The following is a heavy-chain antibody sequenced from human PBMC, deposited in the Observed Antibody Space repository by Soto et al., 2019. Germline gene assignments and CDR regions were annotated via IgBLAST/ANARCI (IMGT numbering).Heavy chain of an antibody. J-gene: IGHJ3*02. Sequence: GGSLRLSCAAPGFTFSSYDMHWVLQATGKGREWVSAIGTAGDTYYPGSVKGRCTSSRENAKNSLYLQMNSLRAGDTAVYSCARADSSAQGAFDIWXKGTLVTVSS. CDR2: IGTAGDT. V-gene: IGHV3-13*04. CDR1: GFTFSSYD. CDR3: ARADSSAQGAFDI. D-gene: IGHD3-22*01.